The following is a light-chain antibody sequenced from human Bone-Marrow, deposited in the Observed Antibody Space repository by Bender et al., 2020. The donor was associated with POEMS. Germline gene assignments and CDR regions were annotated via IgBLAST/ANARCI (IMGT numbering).Light chain of an antibody. CDR3: SSYTSSSPHVV. J-gene: IGLJ2*01. CDR2: EVS. Sequence: QSALTQPASVSGSPGQSITISCTGTSSDVGGFNLVSWYQQHPGKAPKLVIYEVSNRPSGVPDRFSGSKSGNTASLIISGLQAEDEAVYYCSSYTSSSPHVVFGGGTMLTVL. CDR1: SSDVGGFNL. V-gene: IGLV2-14*02.